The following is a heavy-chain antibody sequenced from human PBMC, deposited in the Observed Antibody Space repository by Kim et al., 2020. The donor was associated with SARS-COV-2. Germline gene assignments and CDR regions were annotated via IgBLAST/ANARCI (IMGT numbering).Heavy chain of an antibody. CDR2: ITSSSRTI. V-gene: IGHV3-48*01. D-gene: IGHD4-17*01. J-gene: IGHJ6*03. CDR1: GFTFSSYS. Sequence: GGSLRLSCAASGFTFSSYSMNWVRKAPGKGLEWVSDITSSSRTIYYADSGKGRFTISRDNAKNSLYLQMDSLRAEDTAVYYCASSGGVDYAYWGNGTTVT. CDR3: ASSGGVDYAY.